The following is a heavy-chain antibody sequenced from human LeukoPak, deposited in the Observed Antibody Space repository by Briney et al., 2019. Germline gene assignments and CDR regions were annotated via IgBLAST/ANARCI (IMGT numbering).Heavy chain of an antibody. CDR2: ANPNSGDT. Sequence: VASVKVSCKTSGYSFNIYEINWVRQATGQGLEWMGWANPNSGDTDYAQKFQGRLTMTRNTSISTAYMELSGLRLEDTAVYYCSRGPRFDPWGQGTQVTVSS. CDR3: SRGPRFDP. V-gene: IGHV1-8*01. J-gene: IGHJ5*02. CDR1: GYSFNIYE.